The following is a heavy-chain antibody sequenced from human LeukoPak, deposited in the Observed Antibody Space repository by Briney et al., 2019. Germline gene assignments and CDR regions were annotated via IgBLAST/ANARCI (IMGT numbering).Heavy chain of an antibody. J-gene: IGHJ4*02. Sequence: SVKVSCKASGYTFTNYYIHWVRRAPGQGLEWMGMISPSGGSTSYPQRFQGRVTMTRDTSTSTAYMELSSLRSEDTAVYFCARDGVAGTYYFDQWGQGTLVTVSS. CDR3: ARDGVAGTYYFDQ. CDR2: ISPSGGST. CDR1: GYTFTNYY. V-gene: IGHV1-46*01. D-gene: IGHD6-19*01.